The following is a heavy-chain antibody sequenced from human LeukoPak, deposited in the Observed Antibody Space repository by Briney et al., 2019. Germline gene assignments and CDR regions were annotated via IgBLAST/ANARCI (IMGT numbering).Heavy chain of an antibody. Sequence: SVKVSCKASGYTFTSYGISWVRQAPGQGLEWMGWISAYNGNTNYTQKLQGRVTMTTDTSTSTAYMELRSLRSDDTAVYYCARAVRKYFDWLPHSGDAFDIWGQGTMVTVSS. CDR3: ARAVRKYFDWLPHSGDAFDI. J-gene: IGHJ3*02. D-gene: IGHD3-9*01. CDR2: ISAYNGNT. V-gene: IGHV1-18*01. CDR1: GYTFTSYG.